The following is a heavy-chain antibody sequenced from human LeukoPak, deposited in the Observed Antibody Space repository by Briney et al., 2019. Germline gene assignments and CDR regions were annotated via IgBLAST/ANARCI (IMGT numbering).Heavy chain of an antibody. CDR1: GGSISSSRYY. CDR2: MYYSGST. J-gene: IGHJ4*02. D-gene: IGHD2-2*01. V-gene: IGHV4-39*07. Sequence: SETLSLTCTVSGGSISSSRYYWGWIRQPPGKGLEWIGSMYYSGSTYYNPSLKSRVTISVDRSKNQFSLKLSSVTAADTAVCYCATEKGGCSSTSCEGGFDYWGQGTLVTVSS. CDR3: ATEKGGCSSTSCEGGFDY.